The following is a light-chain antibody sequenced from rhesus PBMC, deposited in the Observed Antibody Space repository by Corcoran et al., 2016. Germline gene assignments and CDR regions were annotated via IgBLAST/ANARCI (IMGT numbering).Light chain of an antibody. V-gene: IGKV1-74*01. CDR2: KAS. J-gene: IGKJ3*01. Sequence: DIQMTQSPSSLSAPVGHRVTINCRASENVNNYLNWYQQKPGKAPKLLIYKASTLQSGVPSRFSGRESGTDYTFTISSLQPEDVATYYDPHGYGTPLFTFSPGTKLDIK. CDR1: ENVNNY. CDR3: PHGYGTPLFT.